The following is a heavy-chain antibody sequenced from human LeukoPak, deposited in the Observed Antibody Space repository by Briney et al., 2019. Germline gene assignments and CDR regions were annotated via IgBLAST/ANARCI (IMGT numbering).Heavy chain of an antibody. CDR1: GFTFSNAW. Sequence: PGGSLRLSCAASGFTFSNAWMSWVRQAPGKGLEWVGRIKRKTDVGTTDYAAPVKGRFTISRDDSKNTLFLQMNSLKTEDTAVYYRTTDGAAGLDYWGQGTLVTVSS. J-gene: IGHJ4*02. CDR2: IKRKTDVGTT. V-gene: IGHV3-15*01. CDR3: TTDGAAGLDY. D-gene: IGHD6-13*01.